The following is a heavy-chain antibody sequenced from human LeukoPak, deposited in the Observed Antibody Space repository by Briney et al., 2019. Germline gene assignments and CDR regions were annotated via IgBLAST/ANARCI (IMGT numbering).Heavy chain of an antibody. V-gene: IGHV5-10-1*01. J-gene: IGHJ5*02. CDR1: GYSFTSYW. D-gene: IGHD2-2*02. Sequence: GESLKISCKGSGYSFTSYWISWVRQMPGKGLEWMGRIDPSDSYTNYSPSFQGHVTISADKSISTAYLQWSSLKASDTAMYYCARAGSTSCYKCWFDPWGQGTLVTASS. CDR2: IDPSDSYT. CDR3: ARAGSTSCYKCWFDP.